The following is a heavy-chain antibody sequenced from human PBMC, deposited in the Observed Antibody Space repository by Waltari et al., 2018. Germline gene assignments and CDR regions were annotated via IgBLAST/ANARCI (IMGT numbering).Heavy chain of an antibody. V-gene: IGHV3-21*06. CDR3: ASHLEDFYYYMDV. CDR1: GFIFNAYT. CDR2: IGSSSTYT. Sequence: EVQLVESGGGLVKPGGSLRLSCVASGFIFNAYTMNWVRHTPEKGLEWVSSIGSSSTYTYYADSVKGRFTISRDNAANSLHLEMNALRPEDTAVYYCASHLEDFYYYMDVWGKGTTVTVSS. J-gene: IGHJ6*03.